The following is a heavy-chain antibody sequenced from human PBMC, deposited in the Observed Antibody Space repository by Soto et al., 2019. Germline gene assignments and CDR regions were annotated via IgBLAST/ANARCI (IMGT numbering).Heavy chain of an antibody. CDR2: IITLFGTS. D-gene: IGHD2-21*02. CDR3: AREVGYGDFSAALLD. CDR1: GGTFSSHS. Sequence: SVKVSCKASGGTFSSHSINWVRQAPGQGLEWMGGIITLFGTSNYAQNFQGRVTTTADQSTSTAYMELNSLTSDDTAVYYCAREVGYGDFSAALLDWGQGTLVTVSS. J-gene: IGHJ4*02. V-gene: IGHV1-69*13.